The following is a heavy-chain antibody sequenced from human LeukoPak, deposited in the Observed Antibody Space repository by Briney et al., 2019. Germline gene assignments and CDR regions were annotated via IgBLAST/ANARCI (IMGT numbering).Heavy chain of an antibody. CDR3: ARDRGFAVAVAATFTFDY. Sequence: ASVKVSCKASGYTFTGYYMHWVRQAPGQGLEWMGWINPNSGGTNYAQKFQGRVTMTRDTSISTAYMELSRLRSDDTAVYYCARDRGFAVAVAATFTFDYWGQGTLVTVSS. CDR1: GYTFTGYY. J-gene: IGHJ4*02. CDR2: INPNSGGT. V-gene: IGHV1-2*02. D-gene: IGHD2-15*01.